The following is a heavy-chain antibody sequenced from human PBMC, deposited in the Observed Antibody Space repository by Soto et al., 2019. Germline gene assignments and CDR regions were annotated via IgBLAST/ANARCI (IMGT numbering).Heavy chain of an antibody. Sequence: PGGSLRLSCAASGFTFSSYDIHWVRQAPGKGLEWVAVISYDGSNKYYADSVEGRFTISRDNSKNTVYLQMNSLRLEDTAVYYCARGPSYSDSYFDHWGQGTLVTVSS. CDR3: ARGPSYSDSYFDH. J-gene: IGHJ4*02. D-gene: IGHD4-17*01. CDR2: ISYDGSNK. CDR1: GFTFSSYD. V-gene: IGHV3-30*03.